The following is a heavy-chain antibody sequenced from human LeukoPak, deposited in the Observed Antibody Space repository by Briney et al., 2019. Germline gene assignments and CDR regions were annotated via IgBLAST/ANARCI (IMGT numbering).Heavy chain of an antibody. D-gene: IGHD3-10*01. CDR1: GYTFTTFW. V-gene: IGHV5-51*01. J-gene: IGHJ4*02. CDR3: ARLGMSAGQGDY. CDR2: IYRGDSDT. Sequence: GESLKISCKGSGYTFTTFWIGWVRQLPGKGLEWMGIIYRGDSDTRYSPSFRGQVTISADKSISTAYLQWSSLKTSDTAMYYCARLGMSAGQGDYWGQGTLVTVSS.